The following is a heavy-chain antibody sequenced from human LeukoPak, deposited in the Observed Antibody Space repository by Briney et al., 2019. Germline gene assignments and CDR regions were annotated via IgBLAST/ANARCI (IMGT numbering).Heavy chain of an antibody. CDR3: ARDHCSSTSCYSIFTGFDP. CDR1: GYTFTGYY. CDR2: INPNSGGT. J-gene: IGHJ5*02. Sequence: GASVKVSCKASGYTFTGYYMHWVRQAPGQGLEWMGWINPNSGGTNYAQKFQGRVTMTRDTSISTAYMELSRLRSDDTAVYYCARDHCSSTSCYSIFTGFDPWGQGTLVTVSS. D-gene: IGHD2-2*02. V-gene: IGHV1-2*02.